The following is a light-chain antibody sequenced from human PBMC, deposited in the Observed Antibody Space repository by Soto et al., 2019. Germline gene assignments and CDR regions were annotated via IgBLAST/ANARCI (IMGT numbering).Light chain of an antibody. CDR3: QHRTNWPPYT. J-gene: IGKJ2*01. Sequence: EFVLTQSPATLSLSPGERVTLSCRASQSVSRYLAWYQQKPGQSPRLLIYDASNRATGTPARFSGSGSGTDFTLSISSLEPEDFAVYYCQHRTNWPPYTFGQGTKLEI. V-gene: IGKV3-11*01. CDR2: DAS. CDR1: QSVSRY.